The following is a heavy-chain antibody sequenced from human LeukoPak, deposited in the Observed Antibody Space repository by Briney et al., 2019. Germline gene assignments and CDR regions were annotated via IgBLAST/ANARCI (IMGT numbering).Heavy chain of an antibody. Sequence: PSETLSLTCTVSGGSISSYYWSWIRQPPGKGLEWIGEINHSGSTNYNPSLKSRVTISVDTSKNQFSLKLSSVTAADTAAYYCARVGYYDSSGYGYWGQGTLVTVSP. CDR1: GGSISSYY. V-gene: IGHV4-34*01. D-gene: IGHD3-22*01. J-gene: IGHJ4*02. CDR2: INHSGST. CDR3: ARVGYYDSSGYGY.